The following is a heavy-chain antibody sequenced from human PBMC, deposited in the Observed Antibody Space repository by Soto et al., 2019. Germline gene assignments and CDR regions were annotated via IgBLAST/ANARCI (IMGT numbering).Heavy chain of an antibody. J-gene: IGHJ4*02. V-gene: IGHV1-24*01. CDR1: GYTLTALS. Sequence: ASVKVSCKVSGYTLTALSMHWVRQAPGKGLEWMGGFDPEDGETIYAQKLQGRVTMTTDTSTDTAYMELSSLRSDDTAVYYCARANPMVRGVILDYWGQGTLVTVSS. CDR2: FDPEDGET. CDR3: ARANPMVRGVILDY. D-gene: IGHD3-10*01.